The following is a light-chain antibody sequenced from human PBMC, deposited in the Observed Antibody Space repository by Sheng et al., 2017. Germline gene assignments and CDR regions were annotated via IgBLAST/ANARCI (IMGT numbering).Light chain of an antibody. CDR2: GAS. V-gene: IGKV3-20*01. J-gene: IGKJ2*03. CDR1: QSVSSSF. Sequence: EIVLTQSPGTLSLSPGERATLSCRASQSVSSSFLAWYHQKPGQAPRLLIYGASSRATGIADRFSGSGSGTDFTLTISRLEPEDFAVYYCQQYDSSPYSFGQGTKLETK. CDR3: QQYDSSPYS.